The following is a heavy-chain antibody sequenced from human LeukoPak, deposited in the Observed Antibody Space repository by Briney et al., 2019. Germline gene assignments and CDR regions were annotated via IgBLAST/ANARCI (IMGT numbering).Heavy chain of an antibody. J-gene: IGHJ4*02. Sequence: PSETLSLTCAVYGGSFSDYYWSWIRQTPGKGLEWIGEVNHSGSTSYNSSLKSRVTISVDTSKNQFSLKLSSVTAADTAVYYCASFGVEGITIFGVVPSPSWGQGTLVTVSS. CDR1: GGSFSDYY. V-gene: IGHV4-34*01. CDR2: VNHSGST. CDR3: ASFGVEGITIFGVVPSPS. D-gene: IGHD3-3*01.